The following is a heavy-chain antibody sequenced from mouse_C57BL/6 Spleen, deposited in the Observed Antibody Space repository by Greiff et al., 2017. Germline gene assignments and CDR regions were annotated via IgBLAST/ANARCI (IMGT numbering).Heavy chain of an antibody. V-gene: IGHV1-59*01. CDR1: GYTFTSYW. Sequence: VQLQQPGAELVRPGTSVKLSCKASGYTFTSYWMHWVKQRPGQGLEWIGVIYPSDSYTNYNQKFKGKATLTVDTSSSTAYMQLSSLTSEDSAVYYCARNYFDVWGTGTTVTVSS. CDR3: ARNYFDV. J-gene: IGHJ1*03. CDR2: IYPSDSYT.